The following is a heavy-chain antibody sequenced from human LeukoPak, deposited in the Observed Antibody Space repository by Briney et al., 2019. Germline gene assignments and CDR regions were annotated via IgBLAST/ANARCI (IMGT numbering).Heavy chain of an antibody. CDR1: GGSTSPYY. D-gene: IGHD3-10*01. J-gene: IGHJ4*02. Sequence: SETLSLTCTVSGGSTSPYYWSWIRQPPGKGLEWIGYIYHRGSTNYNPSLKSRVTISIDTSKNQFSLKVSSVTAADTAVYYCVRHCYASGSDPLCYFDYWGQGTLVTVSS. V-gene: IGHV4-59*08. CDR3: VRHCYASGSDPLCYFDY. CDR2: IYHRGST.